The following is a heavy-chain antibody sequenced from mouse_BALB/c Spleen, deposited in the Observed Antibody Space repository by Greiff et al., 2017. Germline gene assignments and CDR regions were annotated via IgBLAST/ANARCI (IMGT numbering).Heavy chain of an antibody. CDR2: IYPGDGDT. Sequence: VKLQESGAELVRPGSSVKISCKASGYAFSSYWMNWVKQRPGQGLEWIGQIYPGDGDTNYNGKFKGKATLTADKSSSTAYMQLSSLTSEDSAVYFCAGRYFDVWGAGTTVTVSS. CDR3: AGRYFDV. CDR1: GYAFSSYW. J-gene: IGHJ1*01. V-gene: IGHV1-80*01.